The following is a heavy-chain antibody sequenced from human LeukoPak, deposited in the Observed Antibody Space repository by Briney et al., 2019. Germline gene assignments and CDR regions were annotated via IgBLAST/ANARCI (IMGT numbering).Heavy chain of an antibody. D-gene: IGHD6-13*01. Sequence: SETLSLTCAVSGGSISTYYWSWIRQPPGKGLEWVGSIYYSGSTNYNPSLKSRVTISVDTSKNQFSLKQSSVTAADTALYYCARFNHLSPYSSRWSFDYWGQGTLVTVSS. J-gene: IGHJ4*02. CDR1: GGSISTYY. V-gene: IGHV4-59*08. CDR3: ARFNHLSPYSSRWSFDY. CDR2: IYYSGST.